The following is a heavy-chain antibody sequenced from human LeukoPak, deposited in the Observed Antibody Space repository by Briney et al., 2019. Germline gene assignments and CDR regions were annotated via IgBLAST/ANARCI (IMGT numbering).Heavy chain of an antibody. J-gene: IGHJ3*02. CDR2: IIPIFGTA. Sequence: GASVKVSCKASGGTFSSYAISWVRQAPGQGLEWMGGIIPIFGTANYAQKFQGRVTITADESTSTAYMELSSLRSEDTAVYYCARGRWLHPPPRFDAFDIWGQGTMVTVSS. CDR1: GGTFSSYA. V-gene: IGHV1-69*13. D-gene: IGHD5-24*01. CDR3: ARGRWLHPPPRFDAFDI.